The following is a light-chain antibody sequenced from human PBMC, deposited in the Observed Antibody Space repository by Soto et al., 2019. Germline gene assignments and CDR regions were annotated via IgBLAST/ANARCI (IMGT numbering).Light chain of an antibody. Sequence: SYELTQPPSVSVSPGQTASITCSGDKLGDKYACWYQQKPGQSPVLVIYQDSKRPSGIPERFSGSNSGNTATLTISGTQAMDEADYYCQAWDSRRVFGGGTKVTVL. CDR3: QAWDSRRV. J-gene: IGLJ2*01. V-gene: IGLV3-1*01. CDR1: KLGDKY. CDR2: QDS.